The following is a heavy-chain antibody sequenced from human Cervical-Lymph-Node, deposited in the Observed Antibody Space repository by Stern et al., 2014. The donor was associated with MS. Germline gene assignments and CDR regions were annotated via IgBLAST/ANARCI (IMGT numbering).Heavy chain of an antibody. Sequence: EDLLVESGGGLVQPGRSLRLSCTTSGLTFRKYGMNWFRQTPGKGLQWVGFIRSEIYGGTTEYVAVVKDRFIISRDDSKNITYLQMNSLKNEDTAVYYCTVGVWNFWGQGTLVTVSS. D-gene: IGHD1-26*01. CDR3: TVGVWNF. V-gene: IGHV3-49*03. J-gene: IGHJ4*02. CDR1: GLTFRKYG. CDR2: IRSEIYGGTT.